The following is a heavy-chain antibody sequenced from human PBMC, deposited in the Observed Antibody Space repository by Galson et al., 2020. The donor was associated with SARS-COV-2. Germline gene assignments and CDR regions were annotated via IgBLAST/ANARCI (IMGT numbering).Heavy chain of an antibody. CDR2: IYPGDSDT. V-gene: IGHV5-51*01. J-gene: IGHJ3*02. CDR1: GYSFTSYW. Sequence: GESLKISCKGSGYSFTSYWIGWVRQMPGKGLEWMGIIYPGDSDTRYSPSFQGQVTISADKSISTAYLQWSSLKASDTAMYYCARQGYSSSWYPPGDLIWGQGTMVTVSS. D-gene: IGHD6-13*01. CDR3: ARQGYSSSWYPPGDLI.